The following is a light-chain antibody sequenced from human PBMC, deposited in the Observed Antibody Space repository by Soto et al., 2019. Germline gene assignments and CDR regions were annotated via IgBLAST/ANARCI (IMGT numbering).Light chain of an antibody. CDR2: GAS. J-gene: IGKJ4*01. V-gene: IGKV3D-15*01. Sequence: EIVLTQSPATLSVSPGERATLSCRASQSVSSNVAWYQQKPGQAPRLLIYGASTRATGIPARFSGSGSGTEFTLTISSLQSEDFAVYHCQQYNNWLTFGGGTKVDIK. CDR1: QSVSSN. CDR3: QQYNNWLT.